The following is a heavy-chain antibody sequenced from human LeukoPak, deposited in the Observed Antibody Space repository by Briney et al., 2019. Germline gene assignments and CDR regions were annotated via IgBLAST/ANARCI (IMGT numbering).Heavy chain of an antibody. D-gene: IGHD1-26*01. J-gene: IGHJ4*02. CDR2: IWYDGSNK. V-gene: IGHV3-33*06. CDR1: GFTFSSYG. Sequence: GTSLRLSRAASGFTFSSYGMHWVRQAPGKGLEWVAVIWYDGSNKYYADSVRGRFTISRDNSKNTLYLQMNSLRAEDTAVYYCAKETGRWELEWGQGTLVTVSS. CDR3: AKETGRWELE.